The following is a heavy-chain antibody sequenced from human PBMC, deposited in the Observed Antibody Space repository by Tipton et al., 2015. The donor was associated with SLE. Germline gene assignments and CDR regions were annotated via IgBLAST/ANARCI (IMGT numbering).Heavy chain of an antibody. CDR2: IYYGETT. Sequence: LRLSCTVSGDYISNYYWSWLRLPPGKGLEWLGYIYYGETTLYNPSLERRVTVSVDTSKNQLSLKLTSMTAADTALYFCARHRRYCDSASCYWYSFDPWGQGTLVTVSS. D-gene: IGHD2-2*01. J-gene: IGHJ5*02. CDR3: ARHRRYCDSASCYWYSFDP. V-gene: IGHV4-59*01. CDR1: GDYISNYY.